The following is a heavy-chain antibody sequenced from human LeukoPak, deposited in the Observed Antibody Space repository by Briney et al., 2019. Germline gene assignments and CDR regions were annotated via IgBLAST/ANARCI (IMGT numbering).Heavy chain of an antibody. Sequence: GGSLRLSCAASGFTVSSNYMSWVRQAPGKGLEWVSVIYSGGSTYYADSVKGRFTISRDDSKNTLYLQMNSLRAEDTAVYYCAREPCSSTSCYSYYYYGMDVWAKGPRSPSP. CDR2: IYSGGST. D-gene: IGHD2-2*01. V-gene: IGHV3-66*01. CDR3: AREPCSSTSCYSYYYYGMDV. CDR1: GFTVSSNY. J-gene: IGHJ6*02.